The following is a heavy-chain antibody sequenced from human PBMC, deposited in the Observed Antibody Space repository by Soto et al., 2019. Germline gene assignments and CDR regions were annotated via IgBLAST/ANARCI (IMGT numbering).Heavy chain of an antibody. CDR2: VSGGGGTT. V-gene: IGHV3-23*01. CDR3: AKGGPSPRCPDF. J-gene: IGHJ4*02. CDR1: GFTFSTFT. D-gene: IGHD4-17*01. Sequence: PGGSLRLSCAASGFTFSTFTMNWVRQAPGKGLEWVSAVSGGGGTTSYADSVKGRFTISRDNSKNTVYLQMNSLKDEDTALYYCAKGGPSPRCPDFWGQGTLVT.